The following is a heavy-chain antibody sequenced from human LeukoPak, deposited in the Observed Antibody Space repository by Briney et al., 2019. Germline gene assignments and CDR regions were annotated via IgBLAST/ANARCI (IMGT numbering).Heavy chain of an antibody. J-gene: IGHJ4*02. CDR3: ARFGMDAAIDY. CDR2: IKQDASEK. V-gene: IGHV3-7*01. CDR1: GFTFSGYW. Sequence: PGGSLRLSCAASGFTFSGYWMSWVRQAPGKGLEWVATIKQDASEKTYADSVEGRFTSSRDNAKSSLFLQMDSLRAEDTAVYYCARFGMDAAIDYWGQGTLVTVSS. D-gene: IGHD2-15*01.